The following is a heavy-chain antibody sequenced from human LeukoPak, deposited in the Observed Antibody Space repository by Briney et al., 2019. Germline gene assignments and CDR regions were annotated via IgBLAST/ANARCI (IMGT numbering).Heavy chain of an antibody. CDR2: ISSSSSFI. Sequence: GGSLRLSCAASGFTFSTFSMSWVRQASGKGLEWVSSISSSSSFIYYADSVKGRFTISRDNAKNSLYLQMNSLRAEDTAVYYCATQGEHSYDSNRSGYFQHWGQGTLVTVSS. CDR1: GFTFSTFS. CDR3: ATQGEHSYDSNRSGYFQH. J-gene: IGHJ1*01. V-gene: IGHV3-21*01. D-gene: IGHD3-22*01.